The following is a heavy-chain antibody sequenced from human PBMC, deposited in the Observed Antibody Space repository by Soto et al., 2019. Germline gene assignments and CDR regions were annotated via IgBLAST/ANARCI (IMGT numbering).Heavy chain of an antibody. J-gene: IGHJ4*02. CDR1: GFPFTTYG. CDR3: VGGQYYFDY. D-gene: IGHD3-10*01. V-gene: IGHV3-30*03. Sequence: QVQLVESGGGVVQPGRSLRLPCAASGFPFTTYGMHWVREGPGKGLEWVAVISYDGSNKYYADSVKGRFTISRDNSKNTLYLQMISLRPEDTALYYCVGGQYYFDYRGQGTLVTVSS. CDR2: ISYDGSNK.